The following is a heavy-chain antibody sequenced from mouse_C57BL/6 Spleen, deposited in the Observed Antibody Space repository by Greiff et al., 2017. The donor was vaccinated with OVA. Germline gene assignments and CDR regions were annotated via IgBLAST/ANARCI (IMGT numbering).Heavy chain of an antibody. V-gene: IGHV1-76*01. J-gene: IGHJ2*01. CDR2: IYPGSGNT. CDR1: GYTFTDYY. CDR3: ARTGYGSLDY. D-gene: IGHD1-1*01. Sequence: QVQLQQSGAELVRPGASVKLSCKASGYTFTDYYINWVKQRPGQGLEWIARIYPGSGNTYYNEKFKGKATLTAEKSSSTAYMQLSSLTSEDSAVYFCARTGYGSLDYWGQGTTLTVSS.